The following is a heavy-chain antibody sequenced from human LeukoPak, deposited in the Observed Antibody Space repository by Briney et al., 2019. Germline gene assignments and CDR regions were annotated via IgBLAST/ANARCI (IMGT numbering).Heavy chain of an antibody. CDR2: IKQDGSEK. CDR1: GSMYNYYW. Sequence: ETLSLTCTVSGSMYNYYWSWIRQPPGKGLEWVANIKQDGSEKYYVDSVKGRFTISRDNTKNSLYLQMNSLRAEDTAVYYCARDFGSYSYYYYGMDVWGQGTTVTVSS. J-gene: IGHJ6*02. CDR3: ARDFGSYSYYYYGMDV. V-gene: IGHV3-7*01. D-gene: IGHD1-26*01.